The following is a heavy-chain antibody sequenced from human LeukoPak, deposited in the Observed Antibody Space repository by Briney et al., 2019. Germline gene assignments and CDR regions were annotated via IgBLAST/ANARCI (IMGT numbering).Heavy chain of an antibody. CDR2: INPNSGGT. J-gene: IGHJ4*02. V-gene: IGHV1-2*06. Sequence: ASVKVSCKASGYTFTGYYMHWVRQAPGQGLEWMGRINPNSGGTNYAQKFQGRVTMTRDTSISTAYKELSRLRSDDTAVYYCARRGSSSWYYYFDYWGQGTLVTVSS. CDR1: GYTFTGYY. D-gene: IGHD6-13*01. CDR3: ARRGSSSWYYYFDY.